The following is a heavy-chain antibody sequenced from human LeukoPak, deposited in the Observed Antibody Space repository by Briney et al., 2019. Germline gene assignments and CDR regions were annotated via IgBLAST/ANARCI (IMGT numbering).Heavy chain of an antibody. V-gene: IGHV1-2*02. CDR1: GYTFTDYY. CDR2: INPSSGGT. J-gene: IGHJ4*02. CDR3: AGGSGDFSPDY. D-gene: IGHD2-15*01. Sequence: ASVKVSCKASGYTFTDYYMHWVRQAPGQGLEWMGWINPSSGGTNYAQKFQGRVTMTRDTSISTAYMELSRLRSDDTAVYYCAGGSGDFSPDYWGQGTLVTVSS.